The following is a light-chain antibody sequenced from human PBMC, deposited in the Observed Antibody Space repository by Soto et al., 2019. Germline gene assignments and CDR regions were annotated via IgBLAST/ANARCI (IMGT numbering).Light chain of an antibody. Sequence: SYELTQPPSVSVAPGQTATITCGGNNIGSKNVHWYQQKPGQAPALVVYDDRGRPSGVPERLSGSNSGNTATLAISRVEAGDEADSYCQVWDSTSDHVVFGGGTTLTVL. V-gene: IGLV3-21*02. CDR1: NIGSKN. CDR3: QVWDSTSDHVV. J-gene: IGLJ2*01. CDR2: DDR.